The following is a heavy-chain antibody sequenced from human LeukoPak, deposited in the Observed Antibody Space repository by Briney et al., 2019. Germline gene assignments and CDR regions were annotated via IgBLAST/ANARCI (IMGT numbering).Heavy chain of an antibody. D-gene: IGHD1-26*01. J-gene: IGHJ4*02. CDR1: EFTLSSYS. CDR2: ISTSSTYI. V-gene: IGHV3-21*01. Sequence: PGGSLRLSCAASEFTLSSYSMHWVRQAPGKGLEWVSYISTSSTYIYYADSVKGRFSISRDNAQNSLYLHMDSLRAEDTAVYYCARDASGSSIGLIDLWGQGTLVTVSS. CDR3: ARDASGSSIGLIDL.